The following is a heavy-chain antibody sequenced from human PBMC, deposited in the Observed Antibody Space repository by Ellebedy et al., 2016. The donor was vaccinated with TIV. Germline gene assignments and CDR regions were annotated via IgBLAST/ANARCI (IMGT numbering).Heavy chain of an antibody. Sequence: GESLKISXAASGFTFSSYWMSWVRQAPGKGLEWVANIKEDGTEKHYVDSVKGRFTISRDNAKNSLYLQMNNLRAEDTAVYYCARDYNWNDDHWGQGTLVTVSS. CDR2: IKEDGTEK. J-gene: IGHJ5*02. CDR3: ARDYNWNDDH. D-gene: IGHD1-1*01. V-gene: IGHV3-7*01. CDR1: GFTFSSYW.